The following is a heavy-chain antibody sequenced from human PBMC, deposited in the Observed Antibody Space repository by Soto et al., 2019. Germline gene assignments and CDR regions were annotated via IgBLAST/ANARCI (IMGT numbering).Heavy chain of an antibody. D-gene: IGHD3-10*01. CDR1: GFTFSSYA. CDR3: AREMGHEIWFGELPY. Sequence: GGSLRLSCAASGFTFSSYAMHWVRQAPGKGLEWVAVISYDGSNKYYADSVKGRFTISRGNSKNTLYLQMNSLRAEDTAVYYCAREMGHEIWFGELPYWGQGTLVTVSS. J-gene: IGHJ4*02. V-gene: IGHV3-30-3*01. CDR2: ISYDGSNK.